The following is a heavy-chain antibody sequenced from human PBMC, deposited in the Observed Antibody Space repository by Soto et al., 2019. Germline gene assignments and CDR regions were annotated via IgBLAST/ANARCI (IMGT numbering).Heavy chain of an antibody. V-gene: IGHV1-69*01. D-gene: IGHD3-22*01. CDR2: IIPIFGTA. CDR3: AREFRTELTYYYDSSGYYQPAAFDY. J-gene: IGHJ4*02. CDR1: GGTFSSYA. Sequence: QVQLVQSGAEVKKPGSSVKVSCKASGGTFSSYAISWVRQAPGQGLEWMGGIIPIFGTANYAQKFQGRVTITADESTSTAYMEPSSLRSEDTAVYYCAREFRTELTYYYDSSGYYQPAAFDYWGQGTLVTVSS.